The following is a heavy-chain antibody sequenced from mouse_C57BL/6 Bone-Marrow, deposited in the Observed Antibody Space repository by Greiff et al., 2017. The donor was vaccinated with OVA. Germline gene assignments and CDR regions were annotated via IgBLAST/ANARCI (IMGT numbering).Heavy chain of an antibody. V-gene: IGHV2-6*01. D-gene: IGHD2-2*01. J-gene: IGHJ3*01. CDR1: GFSLTSYG. Sequence: VKLKESGPGLVAPSQSLSITCTVSGFSLTSYGVDWVRQSPGKGLAWLGVIWGVGSTNYNSALKSRLSISKDNSKSQVFLKMNRLQTDDTAMYYCASAVYGSAWFAYWGQGTLVTVSA. CDR2: IWGVGST. CDR3: ASAVYGSAWFAY.